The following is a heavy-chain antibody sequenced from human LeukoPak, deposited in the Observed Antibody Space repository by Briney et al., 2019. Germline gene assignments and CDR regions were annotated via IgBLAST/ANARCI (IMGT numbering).Heavy chain of an antibody. V-gene: IGHV3-23*01. CDR1: GFRCSNYG. CDR3: AKDIRWASFES. J-gene: IGHJ4*02. D-gene: IGHD3-16*01. CDR2: IIPTGSTT. Sequence: GGSLRRSCVAYGFRCSNYGMKWVRQAPGKGLEWGSGIIPTGSTTYYADSVKGRFTISRDNSKNTVYLHLNSLRVEDTAQYYCAKDIRWASFESWGQGTLVTVSS.